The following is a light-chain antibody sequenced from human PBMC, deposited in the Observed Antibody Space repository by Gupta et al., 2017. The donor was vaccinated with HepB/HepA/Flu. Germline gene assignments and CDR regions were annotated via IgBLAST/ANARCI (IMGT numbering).Light chain of an antibody. CDR3: RQQDNYPLA. CDR2: AAS. J-gene: IGKJ4*01. V-gene: IGKV1-6*01. CDR1: QDIRNE. Sequence: AIQMTQSPSSLSAFVGDRVTITCRASQDIRNELGWYQQRPGKAPRVLIYAASSLQRGVPSRFSGSGSCTDFTLTISSLQPEDFATYYCRQQDNYPLAFGGGTKVEIK.